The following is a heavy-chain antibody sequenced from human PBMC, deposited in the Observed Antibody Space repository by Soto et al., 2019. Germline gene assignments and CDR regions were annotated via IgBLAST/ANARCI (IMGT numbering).Heavy chain of an antibody. V-gene: IGHV4-59*12. D-gene: IGHD5-18*01. CDR2: IYHSGST. J-gene: IGHJ6*04. Sequence: PSETLSLTCTVSGGSISSYYWSWIRQPPGKGLEWIGYIYHSGSTNYNPSLKSRVTISVDTSKNQFSLKLSSVTAADTAVYYCARGHDTAMVPPGVGSFYYGMDVWGKGTTVTVSS. CDR3: ARGHDTAMVPPGVGSFYYGMDV. CDR1: GGSISSYY.